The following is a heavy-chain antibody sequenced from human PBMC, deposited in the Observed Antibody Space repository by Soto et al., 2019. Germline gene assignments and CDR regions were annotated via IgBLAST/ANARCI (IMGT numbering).Heavy chain of an antibody. CDR3: ARDSGSSWYFGMDV. CDR1: GFTFSNYA. CDR2: ISHDGYNK. Sequence: QVQLVASGGGVVQPGRSLRLSCAASGFTFSNYAMHWVRQAPGKGLEWVAVISHDGYNKYYADSVKGRFTISRDSSKNTLYLQMNSLRVDDTAVYSCARDSGSSWYFGMDVWGQGTTVTVSS. D-gene: IGHD6-13*01. J-gene: IGHJ6*02. V-gene: IGHV3-30-3*01.